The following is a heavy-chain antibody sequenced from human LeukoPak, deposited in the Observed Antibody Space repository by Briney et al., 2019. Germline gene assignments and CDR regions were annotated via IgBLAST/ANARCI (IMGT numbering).Heavy chain of an antibody. D-gene: IGHD4-23*01. Sequence: GGSLRLSCEASGFSVSSNYMNWVRQAPGKGLEWVSVIHNDGSTYYSDSVKGRFIISRDNSKNTLYLQMNSLRAEDTAVYYCARDRPYGGKGDFDYWGQGTLVTVSS. CDR1: GFSVSSNY. CDR2: IHNDGST. J-gene: IGHJ4*02. CDR3: ARDRPYGGKGDFDY. V-gene: IGHV3-66*01.